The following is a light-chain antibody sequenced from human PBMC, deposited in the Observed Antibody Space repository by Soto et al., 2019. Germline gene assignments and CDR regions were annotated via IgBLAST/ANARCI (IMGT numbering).Light chain of an antibody. J-gene: IGKJ1*01. CDR3: QQYGTTPRT. V-gene: IGKV3-20*01. CDR1: QSVSFNY. CDR2: GAS. Sequence: EIVLTQSPGTLSLSPGERATLSCRASQSVSFNYVAWYQQKPGQAPRLLVHGASTRVTGIPDRFTGSGSETDFTLTISRLEPEDFAVYFCQQYGTTPRTFAQETKVVVK.